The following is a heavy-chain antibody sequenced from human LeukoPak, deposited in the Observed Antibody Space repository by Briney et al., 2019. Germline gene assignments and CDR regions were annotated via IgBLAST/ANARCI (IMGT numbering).Heavy chain of an antibody. CDR1: GFTFSSYS. Sequence: GGSLRLSCAASGFTFSSYSMKWVRQAPGRGLEWVSSISSRSSYIYYADSVKGRFTISRDNAKNSLYLQMNSLRAEDTAVYYCARGVYYYDSSGLGDFDYWGQGTLVTVSS. D-gene: IGHD3-22*01. CDR2: ISSRSSYI. V-gene: IGHV3-21*01. J-gene: IGHJ4*02. CDR3: ARGVYYYDSSGLGDFDY.